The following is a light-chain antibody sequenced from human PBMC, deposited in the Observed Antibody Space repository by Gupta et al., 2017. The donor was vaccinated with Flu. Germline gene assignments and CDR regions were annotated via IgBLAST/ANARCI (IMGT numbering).Light chain of an antibody. CDR2: KAS. Sequence: DIKMTQSPSTLSASVGDRVTITCRASQSINTWLAWYQHKPGKAPNLLIYKASTLESGVPSRFSGSGSGTEFTLTISSLQPDDFATYYCQQYNDYSPDAFGQGTKLEI. CDR3: QQYNDYSPDA. CDR1: QSINTW. J-gene: IGKJ2*01. V-gene: IGKV1-5*03.